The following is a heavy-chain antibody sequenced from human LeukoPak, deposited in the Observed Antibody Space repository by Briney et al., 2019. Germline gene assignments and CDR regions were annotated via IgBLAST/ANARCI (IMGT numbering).Heavy chain of an antibody. Sequence: SQTLSLTCTVSGGSISSGGYYWSWIRQHPGKGLEWIGYIYYSGSTYYNPSLKSRVTISVDTSKNQFSLKLSSVTAADTAVYYCARIGGVINNWFDPWGQGTLVTVSP. D-gene: IGHD3-16*02. CDR1: GGSISSGGYY. CDR2: IYYSGST. J-gene: IGHJ5*02. CDR3: ARIGGVINNWFDP. V-gene: IGHV4-31*03.